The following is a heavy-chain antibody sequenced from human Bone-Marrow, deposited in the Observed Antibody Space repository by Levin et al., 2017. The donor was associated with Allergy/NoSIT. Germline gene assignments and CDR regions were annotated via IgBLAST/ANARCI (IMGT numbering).Heavy chain of an antibody. D-gene: IGHD2-2*01. V-gene: IGHV3-30*18. CDR1: GFTFSSYG. Sequence: GESLKISCAASGFTFSSYGMHWVRQAPGKGLEWVAVISYDGSNKYYADSVKGRFTISRDNSKNTLYLQMNSLRAEDTAVYYCAKDLVVVVPAAISDYYYYYGMDVWGQGTTVTVSS. CDR2: ISYDGSNK. CDR3: AKDLVVVVPAAISDYYYYYGMDV. J-gene: IGHJ6*02.